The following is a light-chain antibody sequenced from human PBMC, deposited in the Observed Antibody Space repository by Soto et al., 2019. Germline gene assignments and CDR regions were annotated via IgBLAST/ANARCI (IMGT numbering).Light chain of an antibody. V-gene: IGLV2-14*01. CDR1: SSDVGGYNY. J-gene: IGLJ2*01. CDR2: EVS. Sequence: QSALTQPASVSGSPGQSITIACTGTSSDVGGYNYVSWYQQHPGKAPKVMIYEVSNRPSGVSNRFSGSKSGNTASLTISGLQAEDEVDYYCRSYISSSTLVVFGGGTKLTVL. CDR3: RSYISSSTLVV.